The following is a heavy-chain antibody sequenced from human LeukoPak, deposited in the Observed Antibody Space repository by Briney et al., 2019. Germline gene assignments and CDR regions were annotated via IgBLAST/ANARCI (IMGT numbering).Heavy chain of an antibody. J-gene: IGHJ4*02. CDR2: IIPSGGST. Sequence: GASVKVSCKASGYTFINYYIHWVRQAPGQGLEWMGIIIPSGGSTTYEQMFQGRVTMTRDTSTSTVYMEVSSLRAGDTAVYYCARDSKGYGGKSFDYWGQGTLSPSPQ. CDR3: ARDSKGYGGKSFDY. D-gene: IGHD4-23*01. CDR1: GYTFINYY. V-gene: IGHV1-46*01.